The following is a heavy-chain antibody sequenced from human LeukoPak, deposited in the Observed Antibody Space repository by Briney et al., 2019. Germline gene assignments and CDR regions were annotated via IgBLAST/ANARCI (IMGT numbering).Heavy chain of an antibody. V-gene: IGHV4-30-2*06. J-gene: IGHJ4*02. D-gene: IGHD3-10*01. CDR1: GASISSNNYY. Sequence: SETLSLTCTVSGASISSNNYYWSWIRQSPGKGLEWIGYIYRSGSTYYNPSLKSRVTISVDRSKNQFSLKLSSVTAADTAVYYCARTSYYYGSGSSANEDYWGQGTLVTVSS. CDR2: IYRSGST. CDR3: ARTSYYYGSGSSANEDY.